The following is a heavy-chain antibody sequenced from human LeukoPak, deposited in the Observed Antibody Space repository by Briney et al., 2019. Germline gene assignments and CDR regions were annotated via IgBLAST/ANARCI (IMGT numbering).Heavy chain of an antibody. D-gene: IGHD1-26*01. CDR3: ARDFEREGPYGFDI. Sequence: SETLSLTCTVSGGSISSYYWSWIPQPPGKGLEWIGYIYYSGSTNYNPSLKSRVTISVDTSKNQFSLKLSSVTAADTAMYFCARDFEREGPYGFDIWGQGTKVTISS. CDR1: GGSISSYY. J-gene: IGHJ3*02. V-gene: IGHV4-59*01. CDR2: IYYSGST.